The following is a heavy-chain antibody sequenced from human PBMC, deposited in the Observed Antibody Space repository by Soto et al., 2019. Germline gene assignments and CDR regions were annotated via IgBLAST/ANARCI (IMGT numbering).Heavy chain of an antibody. V-gene: IGHV4-39*01. CDR3: ARVDGRVAGSCYSEEQGECEPNPKIHWFDP. CDR1: GGSISSSSYY. CDR2: IYYSGST. J-gene: IGHJ5*02. D-gene: IGHD2-15*01. Sequence: ETLSLTCTVSGGSISSSSYYWGWIRQPPGKGLEWIGSIYYSGSTYYNPSLKSRVTISVDTSKNQFSLKLSSVTAADTAVYYCARVDGRVAGSCYSEEQGECEPNPKIHWFDPWGQGTLVTVSS.